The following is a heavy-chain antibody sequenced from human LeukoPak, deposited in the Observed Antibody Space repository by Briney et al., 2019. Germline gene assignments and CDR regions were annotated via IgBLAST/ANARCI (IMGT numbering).Heavy chain of an antibody. Sequence: ASVKVSCKASGYTFTGYYMHWVRQAPGQGLEWMGIINPSGGSTSYAQKFQGRVTMTRDTSTSTVYMELSSLRSEDTAVYYCARDREDYGGSYYFDYWGQGTLVTVSS. CDR1: GYTFTGYY. J-gene: IGHJ4*02. V-gene: IGHV1-46*01. CDR3: ARDREDYGGSYYFDY. CDR2: INPSGGST. D-gene: IGHD4-17*01.